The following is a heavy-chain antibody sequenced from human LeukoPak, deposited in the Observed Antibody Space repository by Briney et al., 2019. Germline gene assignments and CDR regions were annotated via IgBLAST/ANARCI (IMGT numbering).Heavy chain of an antibody. D-gene: IGHD3-22*01. CDR3: AKEIEVAANYYYYGMDV. J-gene: IGHJ6*02. CDR2: ISGSGGST. CDR1: GFTFSSYG. V-gene: IGHV3-23*01. Sequence: SGGSLRLSCAASGFTFSSYGMHWVRQAPGKGLEWVSAISGSGGSTYYADSVKGRFTISRDNSKNTLYLQMNSLRAEDTAVYYCAKEIEVAANYYYYGMDVWGQGTTVTVSS.